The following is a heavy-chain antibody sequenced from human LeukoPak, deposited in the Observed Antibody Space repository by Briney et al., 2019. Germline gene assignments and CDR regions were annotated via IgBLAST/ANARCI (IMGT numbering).Heavy chain of an antibody. CDR1: GYTFTSYG. CDR3: ARSTGAAAGQGASYYYYYMDV. V-gene: IGHV1-18*01. D-gene: IGHD6-13*01. CDR2: ISAYNGNT. J-gene: IGHJ6*03. Sequence: GASVKVSCKASGYTFTSYGISWVRQAPGQGLEWMGWISAYNGNTNYAQKLQGRVTMTTDTSTSTAYMELRSLRSDDTAVYYCARSTGAAAGQGASYYYYYMDVWGKGTTATVSS.